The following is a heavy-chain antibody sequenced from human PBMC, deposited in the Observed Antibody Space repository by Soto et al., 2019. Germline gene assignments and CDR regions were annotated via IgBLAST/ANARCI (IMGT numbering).Heavy chain of an antibody. J-gene: IGHJ6*02. Sequence: SETLSLTCTVSGGSISSYYWSWIRQPPGKGLEWIGYICNSGSTKYNPSLKSRVTTSIDTSKNQVSLKVSSVTAVDTAVYYCARTERLAAAGTGNSHYYGMDVWGQGTLVTVSS. D-gene: IGHD6-13*01. CDR1: GGSISSYY. V-gene: IGHV4-59*08. CDR2: ICNSGST. CDR3: ARTERLAAAGTGNSHYYGMDV.